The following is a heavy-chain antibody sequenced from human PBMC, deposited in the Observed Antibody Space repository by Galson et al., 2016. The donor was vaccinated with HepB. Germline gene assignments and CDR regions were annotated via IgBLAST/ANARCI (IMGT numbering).Heavy chain of an antibody. CDR2: ISTAGAP. Sequence: SLRLSCAASGYTFSTHDMYWVRQVTGQGLEWVSGISTAGAPSYPGSVKGRLTISSEKAKNSFYLQMNSLRGGDTAVYYCARDLWVITFNNYFDPWGQGTLVTVSS. CDR3: ARDLWVITFNNYFDP. CDR1: GYTFSTHD. V-gene: IGHV3-13*05. D-gene: IGHD3-22*01. J-gene: IGHJ5*02.